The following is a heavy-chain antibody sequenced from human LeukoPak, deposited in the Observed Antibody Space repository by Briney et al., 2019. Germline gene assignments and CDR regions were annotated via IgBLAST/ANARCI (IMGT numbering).Heavy chain of an antibody. D-gene: IGHD5-12*01. CDR1: GGTFSSYA. CDR2: IIPIFGTA. J-gene: IGHJ4*02. V-gene: IGHV1-69*13. Sequence: SVKVSCKASGGTFSSYAISWVRQAPGQGLEWMGGIIPIFGTANYAQKFQGRVTITADESTSTAYMELSSLRSEDTAVYYCARVGGYSGYDYSNFDYWGQGTLVTVSS. CDR3: ARVGGYSGYDYSNFDY.